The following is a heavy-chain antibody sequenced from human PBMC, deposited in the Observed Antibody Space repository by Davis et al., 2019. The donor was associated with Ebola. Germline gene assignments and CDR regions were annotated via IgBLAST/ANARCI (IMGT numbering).Heavy chain of an antibody. CDR3: ARAGYSSAYDY. D-gene: IGHD6-19*01. CDR2: IRRDGNER. J-gene: IGHJ4*02. Sequence: PGGSLRLSCAVSGFTFSTYWMAWVRQAPGKGLEWLANIRRDGNERYYVDSVKGRFIISRDNAKDSVYLQMNSLRADDTAVYYCARAGYSSAYDYWGLGTLVTVSS. V-gene: IGHV3-7*03. CDR1: GFTFSTYW.